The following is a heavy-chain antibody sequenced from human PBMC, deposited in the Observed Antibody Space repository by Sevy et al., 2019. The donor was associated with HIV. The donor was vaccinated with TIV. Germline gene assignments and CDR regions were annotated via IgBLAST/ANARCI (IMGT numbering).Heavy chain of an antibody. V-gene: IGHV3-30*02. CDR1: GFTFSSYG. J-gene: IGHJ6*03. CDR2: IRYDGSNK. CDR3: AKVEVDGSGWYRSRDDDYYYYMDV. Sequence: GGSLRLSCAASGFTFSSYGMHWVRQAPGKGLEWVAFIRYDGSNKYYADSVKGRFTISRDNSKNTLYLQMNSLRAEDTAVYYCAKVEVDGSGWYRSRDDDYYYYMDVWGKGTTVTVSS. D-gene: IGHD6-19*01.